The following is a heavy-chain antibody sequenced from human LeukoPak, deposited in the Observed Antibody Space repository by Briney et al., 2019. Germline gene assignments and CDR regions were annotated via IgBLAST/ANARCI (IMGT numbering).Heavy chain of an antibody. CDR2: IRSIANNYAT. CDR1: GFTFSGPS. J-gene: IGHJ3*02. V-gene: IGHV3-73*01. CDR3: TVAVTGVAALDT. D-gene: IGHD4-23*01. Sequence: GGSLRLSCAASGFTFSGPSIHWVRQASGKGLEWVGRIRSIANNYATTYAASVKGRFTISRDDSKNTAYLQMNSLETEDTAVYYCTVAVTGVAALDTWGQGTLVTVSS.